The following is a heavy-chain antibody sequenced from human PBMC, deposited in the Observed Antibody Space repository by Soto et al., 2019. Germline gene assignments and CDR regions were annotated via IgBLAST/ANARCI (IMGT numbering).Heavy chain of an antibody. CDR3: ARDDLGYCSSTSCYSNVRYYYGMDV. V-gene: IGHV1-18*04. D-gene: IGHD2-2*01. J-gene: IGHJ6*02. CDR1: GYTFTSYG. Sequence: ASVKVSCKASGYTFTSYGISWVRQAPGQGLEWMGWISAYNGNTNYAQKFQGRVTMTTDTSTSTAYMGLRSLRSDDTAVYYCARDDLGYCSSTSCYSNVRYYYGMDVWGQGTTVTVSS. CDR2: ISAYNGNT.